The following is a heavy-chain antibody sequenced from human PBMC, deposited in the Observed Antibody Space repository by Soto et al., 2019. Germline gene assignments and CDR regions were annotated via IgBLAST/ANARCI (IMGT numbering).Heavy chain of an antibody. CDR1: GASISIGNYY. Sequence: QVQLQESGPGLVKPSQTLSLTCSVSGASISIGNYYWSWIRQHPGKGLEWIGYIYYTGSTYYNPSLRSRITISEDMSKNHFSLRLSSMTAADTAVYYCARGREEAGGPFDYWGQGTLVTVSS. CDR2: IYYTGST. V-gene: IGHV4-31*03. J-gene: IGHJ4*02. D-gene: IGHD3-10*01. CDR3: ARGREEAGGPFDY.